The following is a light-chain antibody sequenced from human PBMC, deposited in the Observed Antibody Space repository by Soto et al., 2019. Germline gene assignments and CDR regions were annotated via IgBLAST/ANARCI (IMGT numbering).Light chain of an antibody. CDR3: SSYAGSNNFGVV. V-gene: IGLV2-8*01. J-gene: IGLJ2*01. Sequence: QSALTQPPSASGSPGQSVTISCTGTSSDVGGYNYVSWYQQHPGKAPKLMIYEVSKRPSGVPDRFSGSKSGNTASLTVSGLQAEDEAEYYCSSYAGSNNFGVVFGGGTQLPVL. CDR1: SSDVGGYNY. CDR2: EVS.